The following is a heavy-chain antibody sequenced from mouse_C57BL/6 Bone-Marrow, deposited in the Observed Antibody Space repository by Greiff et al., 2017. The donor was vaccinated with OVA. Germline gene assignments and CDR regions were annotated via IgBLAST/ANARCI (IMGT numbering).Heavy chain of an antibody. D-gene: IGHD1-1*01. CDR1: GFSLTSYA. J-gene: IGHJ1*03. Sequence: QVQLQQSGPGLVAPSQSLSITCTVSGFSLTSYAISWVRQPPGKGLEWLGVIWTGGGTNYNSALKSRLSISKDNSKSQVFLKMNSLQTDDTARYYCARNGLYYYGSYFDVWGTGTTVTVSS. V-gene: IGHV2-9-1*01. CDR3: ARNGLYYYGSYFDV. CDR2: IWTGGGT.